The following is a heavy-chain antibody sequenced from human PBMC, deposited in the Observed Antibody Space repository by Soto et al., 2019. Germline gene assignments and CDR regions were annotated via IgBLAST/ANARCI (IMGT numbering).Heavy chain of an antibody. J-gene: IGHJ6*02. Sequence: QVQLVESGGGLVKPGGSLRLSCAASGFTFSDYYMSWIRQAPGKGLEWVSYISSSSTYTNYADSVKGRFTISRDNAKNSLYLQMNSLRAADTAVYYCAREQRWLQFDYYYGMDVWGQGTTVTVSS. D-gene: IGHD5-12*01. CDR3: AREQRWLQFDYYYGMDV. V-gene: IGHV3-11*05. CDR2: ISSSSTYT. CDR1: GFTFSDYY.